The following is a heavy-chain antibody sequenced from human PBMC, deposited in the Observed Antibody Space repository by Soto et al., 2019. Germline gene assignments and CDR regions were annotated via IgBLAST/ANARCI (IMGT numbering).Heavy chain of an antibody. Sequence: SGPTLVNPTQTLTLTCTFSGFSLSTSGMCVSWIRQPPGKALEWLALIDWDDDKYYSTSLKTRLTISKDTSKNQVVLTMTNMDPVDTATYYCARTERGYSYGFRHYYYYGMDVWGQGT. J-gene: IGHJ6*02. V-gene: IGHV2-70*01. CDR3: ARTERGYSYGFRHYYYYGMDV. D-gene: IGHD5-18*01. CDR2: IDWDDDK. CDR1: GFSLSTSGMC.